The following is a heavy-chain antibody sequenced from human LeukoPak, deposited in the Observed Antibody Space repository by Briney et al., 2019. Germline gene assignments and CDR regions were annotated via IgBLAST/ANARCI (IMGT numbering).Heavy chain of an antibody. D-gene: IGHD3-10*01. V-gene: IGHV3-33*01. CDR3: ARDYYYGSGSYYNGDY. Sequence: GGSLRLSCAASGFTFSSYAMHWVRQAPGKGLEWVAVIWYDGSNKYYADSVKGRFTISRDNSKNTLYLQMNSLRAEDTAVYYCARDYYYGSGSYYNGDYWGQGTLATVSS. CDR2: IWYDGSNK. J-gene: IGHJ4*02. CDR1: GFTFSSYA.